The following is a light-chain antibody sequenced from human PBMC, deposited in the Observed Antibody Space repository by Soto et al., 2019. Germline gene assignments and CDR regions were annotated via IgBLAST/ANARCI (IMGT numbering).Light chain of an antibody. CDR2: GAS. CDR3: QQRSNRPPGIT. V-gene: IGKV3D-15*01. CDR1: QRIYSN. J-gene: IGKJ5*01. Sequence: EIVMTQSPATLSVSPGERVTFSCRASQRIYSNLAWYQHTPGQAPRLLISGASTGATGIPARFSGSGSGTDFTLTISSLEPEDFAVYYCQQRSNRPPGITFGQGTRLEIK.